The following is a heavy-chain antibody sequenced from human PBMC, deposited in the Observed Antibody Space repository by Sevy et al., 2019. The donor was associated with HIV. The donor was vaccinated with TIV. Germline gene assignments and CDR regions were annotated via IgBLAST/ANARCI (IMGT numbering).Heavy chain of an antibody. V-gene: IGHV3-30*18. Sequence: GGSLRLSCVASGFNLSPYTMHWVRQAPGKGLEWVTSISNDGNKKHYVDSVKGRFIISRDNGKNTMYLQMNSLRPQDTAVYYCAKEGYYYDSRGHDWFDPWCQGTQVTVSS. J-gene: IGHJ5*02. D-gene: IGHD3-22*01. CDR2: ISNDGNKK. CDR1: GFNLSPYT. CDR3: AKEGYYYDSRGHDWFDP.